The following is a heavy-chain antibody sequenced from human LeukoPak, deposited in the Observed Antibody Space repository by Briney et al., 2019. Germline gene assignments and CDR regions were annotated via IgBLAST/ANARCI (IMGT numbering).Heavy chain of an antibody. CDR2: IIPILGIA. CDR1: GGTFSSYA. D-gene: IGHD2-21*02. V-gene: IGHV1-69*04. Sequence: SVKVSCKASGGTFSSYAISWVRQAPGQGLEWMGRIIPILGIANYAQKFQGRVTITADKSTSTAYMELSSLRSEDTAVYYCARSAAYCGGDCYSDDAFDIWGQGTMVTVSS. CDR3: ARSAAYCGGDCYSDDAFDI. J-gene: IGHJ3*02.